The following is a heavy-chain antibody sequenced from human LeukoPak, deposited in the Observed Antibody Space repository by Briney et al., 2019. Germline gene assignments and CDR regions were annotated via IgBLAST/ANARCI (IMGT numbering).Heavy chain of an antibody. CDR3: AREDYGSGSQGYYFDY. CDR1: GFTFSSYS. J-gene: IGHJ4*02. V-gene: IGHV3-21*01. Sequence: GGSLRLSCAASGFTFSSYSMNWVRQAPGKGLEWVSSISSSSSYIYYADSVKGRFTISRDNAKNSLYLQMNSLRAEDTAVYYCAREDYGSGSQGYYFDYWGQGTLVTVSS. D-gene: IGHD3-10*01. CDR2: ISSSSSYI.